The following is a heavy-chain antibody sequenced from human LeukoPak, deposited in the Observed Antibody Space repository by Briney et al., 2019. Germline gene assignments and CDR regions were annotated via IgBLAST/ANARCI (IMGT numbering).Heavy chain of an antibody. D-gene: IGHD3-22*01. CDR3: AKGHIPYYYDSSGYPDY. CDR1: GFTFDDYA. V-gene: IGHV3-9*01. Sequence: PGGSLRLSCAASGFTFDDYAMHWVRQAPGKGLEWVSGISWNSGSIGYADSVKGRFTISRDSAKNSLYLQMNSLRAEDTALYYCAKGHIPYYYDSSGYPDYWGQGTLVTVSS. J-gene: IGHJ4*02. CDR2: ISWNSGSI.